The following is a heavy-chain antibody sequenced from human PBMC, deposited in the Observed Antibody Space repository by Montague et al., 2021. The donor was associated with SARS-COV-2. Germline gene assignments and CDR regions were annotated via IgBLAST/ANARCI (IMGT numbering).Heavy chain of an antibody. CDR3: ARGLMTIHVMVVIMAGASNWLDS. Sequence: SETLSLTCAVYGGSFSGYDWTWIRQSPGKGLEWIGEINQSGNTKYTPSLKSRVTISVDTSKNQFSLKLSSVTAADTAVYYCARGLMTIHVMVVIMAGASNWLDSWGQGTLVTVSP. CDR2: INQSGNT. D-gene: IGHD2-21*01. J-gene: IGHJ5*01. V-gene: IGHV4-34*01. CDR1: GGSFSGYD.